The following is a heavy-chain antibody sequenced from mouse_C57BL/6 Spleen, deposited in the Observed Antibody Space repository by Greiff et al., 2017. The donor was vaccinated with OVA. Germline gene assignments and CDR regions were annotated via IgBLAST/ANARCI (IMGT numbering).Heavy chain of an antibody. CDR3: ARSDGYCDWYFDV. Sequence: VQLQQSGPELVKPGASVKISCTASGYAFSSSWMNWVKQRPGKGLEWIGRIYPGDGDTNYNGKFKGKATLTADKSSSTAYMQLSSLTSEDSAVYFCARSDGYCDWYFDVWGTGTTVTVSS. D-gene: IGHD2-3*01. CDR2: IYPGDGDT. CDR1: GYAFSSSW. V-gene: IGHV1-82*01. J-gene: IGHJ1*03.